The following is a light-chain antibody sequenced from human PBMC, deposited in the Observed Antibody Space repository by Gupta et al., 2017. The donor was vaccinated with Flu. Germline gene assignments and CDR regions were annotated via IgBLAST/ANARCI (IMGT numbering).Light chain of an antibody. V-gene: IGKV4-1*01. Sequence: EIVMTQAPYSLAVSLGERATINCKSSQSGLDSSKNKKYLAWYQQKPGQPPTLLIYWASTREYGVPDRFSGRGSGTDFTLTISSRQAEDVAVYYCQQKYSTPNNFGQGTKVEIK. CDR2: WAS. CDR3: QQKYSTPNN. J-gene: IGKJ2*01. CDR1: QSGLDSSKNKKY.